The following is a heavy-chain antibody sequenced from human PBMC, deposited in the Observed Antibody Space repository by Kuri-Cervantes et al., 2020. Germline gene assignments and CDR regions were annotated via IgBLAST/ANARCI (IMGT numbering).Heavy chain of an antibody. J-gene: IGHJ5*02. CDR3: ARDNYGSGSYFLIGGRGFDP. V-gene: IGHV3-33*08. CDR2: IWYDGSNK. D-gene: IGHD3-10*01. CDR1: GFTFSDYY. Sequence: GESLKISCAASGFTFSDYYMSWIRQAPGKGLEWVAVIWYDGSNKYYADSVKGRFTISRDNSKNTLYLQMNSLRAEDTAVYYCARDNYGSGSYFLIGGRGFDPWGQGTLVTVSS.